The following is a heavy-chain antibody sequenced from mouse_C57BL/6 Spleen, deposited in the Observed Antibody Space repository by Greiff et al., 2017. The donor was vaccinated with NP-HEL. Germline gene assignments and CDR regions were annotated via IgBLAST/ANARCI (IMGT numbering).Heavy chain of an antibody. CDR1: GYTFTDYE. D-gene: IGHD1-1*01. CDR3: TRLGYSGSSYYFDY. Sequence: VQLQQSGAELVRPGASVTLSCKASGYTFTDYEMHWVKQTPVHGLEWIGAIDPETGSTAYNQKFQDKAILTADISPSTAYMELRSLTSEDSAVYFCTRLGYSGSSYYFDYWGQGTTLTVSS. CDR2: IDPETGST. J-gene: IGHJ2*01. V-gene: IGHV1-15*01.